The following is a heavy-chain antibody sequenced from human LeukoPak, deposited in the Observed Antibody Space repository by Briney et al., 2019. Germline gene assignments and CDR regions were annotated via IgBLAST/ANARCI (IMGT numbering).Heavy chain of an antibody. Sequence: PGGSLRLSCAASGFTFSSYAMHWVRQAPGKGLEWVAVISYDGRGEYYADSVKGRFTISRDNSKNTLDLQMNSLRADDTAVYYCAREYASSWYDAFDIWGQGTMVTVSS. D-gene: IGHD6-13*01. J-gene: IGHJ3*02. V-gene: IGHV3-30-3*01. CDR2: ISYDGRGE. CDR3: AREYASSWYDAFDI. CDR1: GFTFSSYA.